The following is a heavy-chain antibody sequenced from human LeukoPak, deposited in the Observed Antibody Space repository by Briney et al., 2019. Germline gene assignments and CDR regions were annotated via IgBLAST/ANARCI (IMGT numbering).Heavy chain of an antibody. V-gene: IGHV4-59*12. Sequence: PSETLSLTCTVSGGSISSYYWSWIRQPPGKGLEWIGYIYYSGSTNYNPSLKSRVTISVDTSKNQFSLKLSSVTAADTAVYYCARDANQYSSGLNYWGQGTLVTVSS. CDR3: ARDANQYSSGLNY. D-gene: IGHD5-18*01. CDR2: IYYSGST. CDR1: GGSISSYY. J-gene: IGHJ4*02.